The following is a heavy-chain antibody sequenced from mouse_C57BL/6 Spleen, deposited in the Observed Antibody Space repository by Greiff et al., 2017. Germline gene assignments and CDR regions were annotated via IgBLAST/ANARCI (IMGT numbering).Heavy chain of an antibody. CDR2: IDPSDSYT. V-gene: IGHV1-69*01. D-gene: IGHD2-12*01. J-gene: IGHJ2*01. CDR3: ARRGSRYERPWDY. Sequence: QVQLQQPGAELVMPGASVKLSCTASGYTFTSYGMHWVKQRPGQGLEWLGEIDPSDSYTNYTQKFKGKSTLTVDKSSSTAYMQLSILTSEGSAVYDCARRGSRYERPWDYWGQGTTLTVSS. CDR1: GYTFTSYG.